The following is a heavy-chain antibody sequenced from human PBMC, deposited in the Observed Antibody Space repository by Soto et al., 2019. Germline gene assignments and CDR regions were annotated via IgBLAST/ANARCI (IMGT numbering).Heavy chain of an antibody. Sequence: SETLSLTCTVSGGSISSGGYYWSWIRQHPGKGLEWIGYIYYSGSTYYNPSLKSRVTISVDTSKNQFSLKLSSVTAADTAVYFCASLWGSSWKGYFDYWGQGTLVTVSS. CDR2: IYYSGST. J-gene: IGHJ4*02. V-gene: IGHV4-31*03. CDR3: ASLWGSSWKGYFDY. D-gene: IGHD6-13*01. CDR1: GGSISSGGYY.